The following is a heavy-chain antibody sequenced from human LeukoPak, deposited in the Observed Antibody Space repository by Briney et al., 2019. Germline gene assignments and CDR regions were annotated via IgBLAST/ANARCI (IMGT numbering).Heavy chain of an antibody. Sequence: GGSLRLSCVVSRFTFSHYWMSWVRQTPDKGLEWVALISFDGVTTYYADSVRGRFTISRDNSKNTLFLQMNSLRGEDTAVYYCAREYSDSYGVIGHFDSWGQGTLVPVSS. J-gene: IGHJ4*02. D-gene: IGHD2-21*01. CDR3: AREYSDSYGVIGHFDS. CDR2: ISFDGVTT. V-gene: IGHV3-30-3*01. CDR1: RFTFSHYW.